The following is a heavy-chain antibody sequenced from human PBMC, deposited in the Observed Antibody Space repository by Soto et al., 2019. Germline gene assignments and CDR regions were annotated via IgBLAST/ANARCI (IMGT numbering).Heavy chain of an antibody. CDR1: GFAFNNYG. CDR2: ISKSDYT. CDR3: AREDSIIIPAVSDF. V-gene: IGHV3-21*01. D-gene: IGHD2-2*01. J-gene: IGHJ4*02. Sequence: GALRLSCTVSGFAFNNYGINWVRQAPGKGLEWVSSISKSDYTYYSDSVTGRFTISRDNAKNSVSLQMNTLRVEDTAVYYCAREDSIIIPAVSDFWGQGTLVTVSS.